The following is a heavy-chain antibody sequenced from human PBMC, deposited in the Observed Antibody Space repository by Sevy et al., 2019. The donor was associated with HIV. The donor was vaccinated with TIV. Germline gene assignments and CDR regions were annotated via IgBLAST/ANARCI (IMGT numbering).Heavy chain of an antibody. CDR2: FDPEDGET. Sequence: ASVTVSCKVSGYTLTELSMHWVRQAPGKGLEWMGGFDPEDGETIYAQKFQGRVTMTEDTSTDTAYMELSSLRSEDTAVYYCARRAPYCSSTSCSRQYYFDYWGQGTLVTVSS. CDR3: ARRAPYCSSTSCSRQYYFDY. CDR1: GYTLTELS. D-gene: IGHD2-2*01. V-gene: IGHV1-24*01. J-gene: IGHJ4*02.